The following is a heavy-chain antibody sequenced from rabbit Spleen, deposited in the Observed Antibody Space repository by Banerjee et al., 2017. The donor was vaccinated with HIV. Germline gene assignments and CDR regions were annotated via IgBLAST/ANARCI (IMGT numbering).Heavy chain of an antibody. CDR1: GFSFSSGYY. CDR2: ITTGSGST. J-gene: IGHJ3*01. CDR3: ARDQGVLFSDDSL. D-gene: IGHD3-3*01. V-gene: IGHV1S45*01. Sequence: QEQLVESGGGLVKPGASLTLTCTASGFSFSSGYYMCWFRQAPGKGLEWIGYITTGSGSTYYANWVNGRFTISKTSSTTVTLQMTSLTAADTATYFCARDQGVLFSDDSLWGQGTLVTVS.